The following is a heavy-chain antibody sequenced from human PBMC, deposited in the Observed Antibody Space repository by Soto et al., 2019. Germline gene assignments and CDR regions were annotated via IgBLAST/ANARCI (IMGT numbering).Heavy chain of an antibody. J-gene: IGHJ5*02. Sequence: GGSLRLSCAASGFTFSSYSMNWVRQAPGKGLEWVSYISSSSSSTIYYADSVKGRFTISRDNAKNSLYLQMNSLRAEDTAVYYCAREDDYLNWFDPWGQGTLVTVSS. CDR2: ISSSSSSTI. CDR1: GFTFSSYS. V-gene: IGHV3-48*01. CDR3: AREDDYLNWFDP. D-gene: IGHD4-17*01.